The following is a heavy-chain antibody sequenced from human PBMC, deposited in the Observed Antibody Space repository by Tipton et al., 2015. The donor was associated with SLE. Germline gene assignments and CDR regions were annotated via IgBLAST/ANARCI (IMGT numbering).Heavy chain of an antibody. V-gene: IGHV4-39*07. CDR2: IFRSGNA. D-gene: IGHD5-24*01. Sequence: TLSLTCTVSGGSISSSSYYWGWMRQPPGKGLEWIGYIFRSGNAYYNPSLKSRVTISLDMSTNQFSLRLDSATAADTAVYYCARGEMDVFDMWGQGTVVSVSS. J-gene: IGHJ3*02. CDR3: ARGEMDVFDM. CDR1: GGSISSSSYY.